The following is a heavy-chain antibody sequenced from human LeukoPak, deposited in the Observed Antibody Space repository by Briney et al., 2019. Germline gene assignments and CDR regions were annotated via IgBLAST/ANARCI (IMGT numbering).Heavy chain of an antibody. V-gene: IGHV1-69*04. Sequence: GASVKVSCKASGGTFSSYAISWVRQAPGQGLEWMGRIIPIFGIANYAQKFQGRVTITADKSTSTAYMELSSLRSEDTAVYYCARDAAIAAAGGAYFDYWGQGTLVTVSS. D-gene: IGHD6-13*01. CDR2: IIPIFGIA. J-gene: IGHJ4*02. CDR1: GGTFSSYA. CDR3: ARDAAIAAAGGAYFDY.